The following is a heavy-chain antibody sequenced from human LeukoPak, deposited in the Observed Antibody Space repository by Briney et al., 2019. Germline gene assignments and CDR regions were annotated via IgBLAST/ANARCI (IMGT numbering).Heavy chain of an antibody. Sequence: ASVTVSYKASGYIFTDYFIHWVRQTPGEGLEWMGWINSGIVGTNYAQKFQGRVTMTRDTSISTTYMELGRLTSDDTAVYFCARGGGFDCWGQGTLVTVSS. CDR3: ARGGGFDC. CDR2: INSGIVGT. J-gene: IGHJ4*02. CDR1: GYIFTDYF. D-gene: IGHD3-16*01. V-gene: IGHV1-2*02.